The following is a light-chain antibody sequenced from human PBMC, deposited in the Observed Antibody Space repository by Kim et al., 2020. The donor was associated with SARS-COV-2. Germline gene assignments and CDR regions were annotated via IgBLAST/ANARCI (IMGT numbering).Light chain of an antibody. J-gene: IGKJ5*01. CDR1: ESVNYNY. CDR2: GAS. Sequence: SLSPGEGATLSCRANESVNYNYLAWYQQKPGQAPRLLMFGASRRATGIPDRFTGSGSGTDFTLSISRLEPEDFAVYHCQQYSTSLTFGQGTRLEIK. CDR3: QQYSTSLT. V-gene: IGKV3-20*01.